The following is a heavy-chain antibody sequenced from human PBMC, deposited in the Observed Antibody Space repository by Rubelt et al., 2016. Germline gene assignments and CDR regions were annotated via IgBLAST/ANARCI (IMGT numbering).Heavy chain of an antibody. CDR1: GDSISSYY. CDR2: ISHSGST. Sequence: QLQLQESGPGLVKPSETLSLTCTVSGDSISSYYWSWLRQPPGKGLEWIGEISHSGSTSHNPSLTSRGIISADTSKNQFSLKLTSVTAADTAVYYCARGLYATRMASWGQGTLVTVSS. V-gene: IGHV4-59*12. J-gene: IGHJ4*02. CDR3: ARGLYATRMAS. D-gene: IGHD3-16*01.